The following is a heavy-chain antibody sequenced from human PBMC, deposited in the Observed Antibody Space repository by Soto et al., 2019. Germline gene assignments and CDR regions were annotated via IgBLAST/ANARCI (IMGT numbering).Heavy chain of an antibody. D-gene: IGHD3-22*01. CDR1: GFTFSSYS. CDR3: ARDDGYYDSSGPITVSDY. CDR2: ISSSSSYI. Sequence: EVQLVESGGGLVKPGGSLRLSCAASGFTFSSYSMNWVRQAPGKGLEWVSSISSSSSYIYYADSVKGRFTISRDNANNSLYLQMNSLRAEDTAVYYCARDDGYYDSSGPITVSDYWGQGTLVTVSS. J-gene: IGHJ4*02. V-gene: IGHV3-21*01.